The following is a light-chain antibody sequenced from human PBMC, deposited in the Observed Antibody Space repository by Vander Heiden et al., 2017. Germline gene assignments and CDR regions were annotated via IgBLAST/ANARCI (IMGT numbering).Light chain of an antibody. CDR1: SSTIGKNY. CDR3: GTWDSSLSAYV. CDR2: DNK. Sequence: QSVLTQPPSVSAAAGQKVTISCSGGSSTIGKNYVSWYQQLPGTAPNLLIYDNKKRPSGIPDRFAATKSGTSATLDITGLQTGDEADYYCGTWDSSLSAYVFGTGTKVTAL. V-gene: IGLV1-51*01. J-gene: IGLJ1*01.